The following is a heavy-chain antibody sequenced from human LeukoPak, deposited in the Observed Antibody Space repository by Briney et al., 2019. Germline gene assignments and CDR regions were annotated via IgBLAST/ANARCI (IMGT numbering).Heavy chain of an antibody. Sequence: MASETLSLTCAVYGGSFSGYYWSWIRQPPGKGLEWIGEINHSGSTNYNPSLKSRVTISVDTSKNQFSLKLSSVTAADTAVYYCARGPRYGGNDPGFDYWGQGTLVTVSS. CDR3: ARGPRYGGNDPGFDY. CDR2: INHSGST. J-gene: IGHJ4*02. D-gene: IGHD4-23*01. V-gene: IGHV4-34*01. CDR1: GGSFSGYY.